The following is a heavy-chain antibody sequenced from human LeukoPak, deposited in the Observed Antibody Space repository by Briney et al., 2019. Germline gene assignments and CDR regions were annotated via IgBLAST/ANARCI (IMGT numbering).Heavy chain of an antibody. CDR1: GFTFSSYW. Sequence: GGSLRLSCAASGFTFSSYWMSWVRQAPGKGLEWVANIKQDGSEKYYVDSVKGRFTISRDNAKNSLYLQMNSLRAEDTAVYYCARGGIGGYNWFDPWGQGTLVTVSS. V-gene: IGHV3-7*04. J-gene: IGHJ5*02. D-gene: IGHD2-15*01. CDR3: ARGGIGGYNWFDP. CDR2: IKQDGSEK.